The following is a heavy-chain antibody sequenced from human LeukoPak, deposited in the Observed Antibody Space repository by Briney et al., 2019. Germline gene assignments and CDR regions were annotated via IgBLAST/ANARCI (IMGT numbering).Heavy chain of an antibody. Sequence: GGSLRLSCAASGFTFSSYAMSWVRQAPGKGLEWVANIKHDGSEKQDGSEKNYVDSVKGRFTISRDNAKNSLYLQMNSLRAEDTAVHYCARSGRGVDSFYFYMDVWGKGTTVTVSS. J-gene: IGHJ6*03. D-gene: IGHD3-10*01. CDR3: ARSGRGVDSFYFYMDV. CDR2: IKHDGSEKQDGSEK. CDR1: GFTFSSYA. V-gene: IGHV3-7*01.